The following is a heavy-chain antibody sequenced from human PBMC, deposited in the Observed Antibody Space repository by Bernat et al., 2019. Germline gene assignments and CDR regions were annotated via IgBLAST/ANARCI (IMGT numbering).Heavy chain of an antibody. D-gene: IGHD1-1*01. Sequence: EVQLVESGGGLVKPGGSLRLSCAASGFTFSSYSMNWVRQAPGKGLEWVSSISSSSSYIYYADSVKGRFTISRDNAKNSLYLQMNSLRAEDTAEYYCARDLRGTGTNTGDYWGQGTLVSVSA. J-gene: IGHJ4*02. V-gene: IGHV3-21*01. CDR2: ISSSSSYI. CDR1: GFTFSSYS. CDR3: ARDLRGTGTNTGDY.